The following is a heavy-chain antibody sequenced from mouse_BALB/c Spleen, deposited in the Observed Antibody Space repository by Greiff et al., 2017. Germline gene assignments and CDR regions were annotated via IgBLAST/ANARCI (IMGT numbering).Heavy chain of an antibody. V-gene: IGHV1-87*01. D-gene: IGHD1-1*01. CDR3: ATDGPLLPYAMDY. Sequence: QVQLKESGAELARPGASVKLSCKASGYTFTSYWMQWVKQRPGQGLEWIGAIYPGDGDTRYTQKFKGKATLTADKSSSTAYMQLSSLASEDSAVYYCATDGPLLPYAMDYWGQGTSVTVSS. CDR1: GYTFTSYW. J-gene: IGHJ4*01. CDR2: IYPGDGDT.